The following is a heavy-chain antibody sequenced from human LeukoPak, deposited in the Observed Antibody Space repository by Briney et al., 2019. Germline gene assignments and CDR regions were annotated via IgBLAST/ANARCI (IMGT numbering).Heavy chain of an antibody. CDR1: GFTFTGYY. J-gene: IGHJ3*02. V-gene: IGHV1-2*02. Sequence: ASVRVSCKTSGFTFTGYYVQWVRQAPGQGPEWVGWMYFNSGATRFAPKFQGRVTMTRDTSISTAYMEFSSPRSDDTAMYYCAREGSSGQDWYAFDIWGQGTMLTVSS. D-gene: IGHD5-12*01. CDR3: AREGSSGQDWYAFDI. CDR2: MYFNSGAT.